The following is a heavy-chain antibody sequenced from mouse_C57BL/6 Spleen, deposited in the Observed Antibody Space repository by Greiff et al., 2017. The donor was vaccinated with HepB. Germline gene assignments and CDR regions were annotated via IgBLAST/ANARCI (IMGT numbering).Heavy chain of an antibody. J-gene: IGHJ3*01. CDR1: GFTFSDYY. V-gene: IGHV5-12*01. CDR2: ISNGGGST. D-gene: IGHD2-4*01. CDR3: ARHDYDAWFAY. Sequence: EVMLVESGGGLVQPGGSLKLSCAASGFTFSDYYMYWVRQTPEKRLEWVAYISNGGGSTYYPDTVKGRFTISRDHAKNTLYLQMSRLKSEDTAMYYCARHDYDAWFAYWGQGTLVTVSA.